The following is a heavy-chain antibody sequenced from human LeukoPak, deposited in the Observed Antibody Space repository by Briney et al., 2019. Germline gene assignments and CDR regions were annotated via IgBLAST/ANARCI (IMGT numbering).Heavy chain of an antibody. CDR3: ARANFLYCSSTTCLFDY. D-gene: IGHD2-2*01. Sequence: GASVKVSCKASGYTITEYYMHWVRQAPGQGFEWMGWLNPNDGDTNYAQKFQGRVTMTRDTSISTAHMEVSRLRSDDTAVYYCARANFLYCSSTTCLFDYWGHGTLVTVSS. V-gene: IGHV1-2*02. CDR2: LNPNDGDT. J-gene: IGHJ4*01. CDR1: GYTITEYY.